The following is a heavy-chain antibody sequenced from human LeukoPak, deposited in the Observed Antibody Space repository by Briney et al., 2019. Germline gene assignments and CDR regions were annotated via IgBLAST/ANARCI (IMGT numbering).Heavy chain of an antibody. Sequence: SETLSLTCTVSGGSISSGGFYWNWIRQHPVKGLEWIGFISYSGTTNYNPSLKSRVTMSFDTTQNQLSLRLSSVTAADTAMYYCARKNDYGASYYIDVWGRGTTVAVSS. CDR3: ARKNDYGASYYIDV. J-gene: IGHJ6*03. D-gene: IGHD4-17*01. CDR2: ISYSGTT. CDR1: GGSISSGGFY. V-gene: IGHV4-31*03.